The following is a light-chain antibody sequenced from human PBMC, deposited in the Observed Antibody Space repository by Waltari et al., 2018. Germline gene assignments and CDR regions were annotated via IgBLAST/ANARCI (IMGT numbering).Light chain of an antibody. CDR2: DVS. CDR3: SSYTTSDTPI. CDR1: SSDVGGFIF. V-gene: IGLV2-14*03. J-gene: IGLJ2*01. Sequence: QSALTQPASVSGSPGQSLTISCTGTSSDVGGFIFVSWYQQHPGKAPKIMLYDVSNRPSGVSYRFSGSKSGNTASLTISGLQAEDEADYYCSSYTTSDTPIFGGGTRLTVL.